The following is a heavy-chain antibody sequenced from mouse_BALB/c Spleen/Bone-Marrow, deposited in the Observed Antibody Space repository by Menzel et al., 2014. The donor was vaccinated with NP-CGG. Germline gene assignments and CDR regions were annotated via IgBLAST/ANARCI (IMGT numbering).Heavy chain of an antibody. Sequence: EVRVVESGGGLVQPGGSRKLSCAASGFTFSSFGMHWVRQAPEKGLEWVAYISSGSSTIYYADTVMGRFTISRDNPKNTLFLQITSLRSEDTAMYYYARSGSSSGYFDYWGQGTTLTVSS. V-gene: IGHV5-17*02. CDR2: ISSGSSTI. CDR1: GFTFSSFG. CDR3: ARSGSSSGYFDY. D-gene: IGHD1-1*01. J-gene: IGHJ2*01.